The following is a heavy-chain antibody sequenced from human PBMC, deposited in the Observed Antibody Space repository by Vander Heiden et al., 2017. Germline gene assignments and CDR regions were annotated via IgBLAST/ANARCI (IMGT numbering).Heavy chain of an antibody. CDR2: IWYDESKT. CDR3: ARGGSHTHTDGFSF. Sequence: QLVESGGGVVQPGTSLRLSCAASRLTFRSYGMRWVRQAPGKGLEWVAVIWYDESKTYYEDSVKGRFTISRDNFKDTLYLEMNSLRAEDSAVYWCARGGSHTHTDGFSFWGQGTMVSVS. CDR1: RLTFRSYG. J-gene: IGHJ3*01. D-gene: IGHD1-26*01. V-gene: IGHV3-33*01.